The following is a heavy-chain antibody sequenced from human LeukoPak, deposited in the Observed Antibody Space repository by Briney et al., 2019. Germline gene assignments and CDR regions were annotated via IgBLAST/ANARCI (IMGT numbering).Heavy chain of an antibody. J-gene: IGHJ3*02. CDR1: PYSISSGYY. CDR2: IYTSGST. Sequence: SETLSLTCTVSPYSISSGYYWGWIRQPAGKGLEWIGRIYTSGSTNYNPSLKSRVTMSVDTSKNQFSLKLSSVTAADTAVYYCASSNDYGDYVAGGAFDIWGQGTMVTVSS. V-gene: IGHV4-61*02. CDR3: ASSNDYGDYVAGGAFDI. D-gene: IGHD4-17*01.